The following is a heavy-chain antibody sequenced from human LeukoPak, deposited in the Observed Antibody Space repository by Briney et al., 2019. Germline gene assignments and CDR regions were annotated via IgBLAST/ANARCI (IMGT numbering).Heavy chain of an antibody. CDR3: ARLGYCSGGSCY. CDR2: ISSSSSYI. Sequence: PGGSLRLSCAASGFTLSSYSMNWVCQAPGKGLEWVSSISSSSSYIYYADSVKGRFTISRDNAKNSLYLQMNSLRAEDTAVYYCARLGYCSGGSCYWAQGTLVTVSS. J-gene: IGHJ4*01. D-gene: IGHD2-15*01. V-gene: IGHV3-21*01. CDR1: GFTLSSYS.